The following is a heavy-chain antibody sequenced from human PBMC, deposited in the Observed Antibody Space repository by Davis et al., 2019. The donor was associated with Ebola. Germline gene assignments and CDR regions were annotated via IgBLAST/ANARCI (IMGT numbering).Heavy chain of an antibody. J-gene: IGHJ4*02. CDR1: GFTFSSYG. V-gene: IGHV3-23*01. D-gene: IGHD6-19*01. CDR3: AKGDSGWSTPIDY. CDR2: ISGSGGST. Sequence: GESLKISCAASGFTFSSYGMHWVRQAPGKGLEWVSAISGSGGSTYYADSVKGRFTISRDNSKNTLYLQMNSLRAEDTAVYYCAKGDSGWSTPIDYWGQGTLVTVSS.